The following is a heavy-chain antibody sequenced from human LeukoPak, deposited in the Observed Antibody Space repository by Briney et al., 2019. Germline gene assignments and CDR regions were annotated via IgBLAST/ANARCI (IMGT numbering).Heavy chain of an antibody. CDR3: ARLLRVGYCSTTTCNWFDP. V-gene: IGHV4-39*07. J-gene: IGHJ5*02. Sequence: SETLSLTCTVSGVSISSGSYYWSWVRQPPGKGLEWIGSIYYSGSTYYSPSLKSRVTISVDTSKNQFSLKLSSVTAADPAVYYCARLLRVGYCSTTTCNWFDPWGQGTLVTVSS. CDR1: GVSISSGSYY. D-gene: IGHD2-2*03. CDR2: IYYSGST.